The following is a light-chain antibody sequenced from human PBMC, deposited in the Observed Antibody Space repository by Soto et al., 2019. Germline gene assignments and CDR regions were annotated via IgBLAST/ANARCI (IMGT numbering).Light chain of an antibody. CDR1: SSDVGAYKF. CDR2: DVN. CDR3: CSFAGSYTWV. J-gene: IGLJ3*02. V-gene: IGLV2-11*01. Sequence: QSALTQPRSVSGSPGQSVTISCTGTSSDVGAYKFVSWYQQHPGKVPNLIIYDVNKRPSGVPDRFAGSKSGNTASLTISGLQAEDEADYHCCSFAGSYTWVFGGGTKLTVL.